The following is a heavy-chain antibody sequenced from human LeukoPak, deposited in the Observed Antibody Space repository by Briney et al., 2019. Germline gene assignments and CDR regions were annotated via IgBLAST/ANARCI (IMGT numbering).Heavy chain of an antibody. D-gene: IGHD6-19*01. V-gene: IGHV3-30*04. J-gene: IGHJ5*02. CDR3: AKDLKQWTTPEDNWFDP. Sequence: GGSLRLSCAASGFTFNTFAMHWVRQAPGKGLEWVAVISYDGSTKYYADSVKGRFTISRDNSKNTLYLQMNSLRAEDTAVYYCAKDLKQWTTPEDNWFDPWGQGTLVTVSS. CDR2: ISYDGSTK. CDR1: GFTFNTFA.